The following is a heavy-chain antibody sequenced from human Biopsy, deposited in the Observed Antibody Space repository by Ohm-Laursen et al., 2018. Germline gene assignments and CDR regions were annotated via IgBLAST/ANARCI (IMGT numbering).Heavy chain of an antibody. CDR2: MNPNSGNT. Sequence: SVKVSCKASGYTFTNYNVNWVRQATGQGLEWMGWMNPNSGNTGYAQKFQGRVTMTRNTSISTAYMELSSLTSVDTAVYYCARDFNYDGGGSFNFDYWGQGTPVTVSS. J-gene: IGHJ4*02. CDR1: GYTFTNYN. D-gene: IGHD3-22*01. CDR3: ARDFNYDGGGSFNFDY. V-gene: IGHV1-8*01.